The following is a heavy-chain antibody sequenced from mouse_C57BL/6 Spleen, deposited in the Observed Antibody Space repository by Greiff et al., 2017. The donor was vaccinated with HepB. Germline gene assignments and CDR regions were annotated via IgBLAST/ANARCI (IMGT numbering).Heavy chain of an antibody. V-gene: IGHV2-2*01. J-gene: IGHJ4*01. CDR3: AREYYGSDAMDY. CDR2: IWSGGST. D-gene: IGHD1-1*01. CDR1: GFSLTSYG. Sequence: VQLVESGPGLVQPSQSLSITCTVSGFSLTSYGVHWVRQSPGKGLEWLGVIWSGGSTDYNAAFISRLSISKDNSKSQVFFKMNSLQADDTAIYYCAREYYGSDAMDYWGQGTSVTVSS.